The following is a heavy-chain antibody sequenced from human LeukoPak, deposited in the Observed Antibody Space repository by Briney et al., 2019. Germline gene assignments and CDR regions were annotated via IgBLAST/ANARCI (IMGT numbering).Heavy chain of an antibody. CDR3: ARDKLDCSSGSCYSLGFGY. J-gene: IGHJ4*02. Sequence: ASVKVSCKASGGTFSSYAISWVRQAPGQELEWMGGIISIFGTARCAQKFKGRVTITTGESTSRDYMQLSSLRSEDTAGYYCARDKLDCSSGSCYSLGFGYWGQGTLVTVSS. D-gene: IGHD2-15*01. CDR1: GGTFSSYA. CDR2: IISIFGTA. V-gene: IGHV1-69*05.